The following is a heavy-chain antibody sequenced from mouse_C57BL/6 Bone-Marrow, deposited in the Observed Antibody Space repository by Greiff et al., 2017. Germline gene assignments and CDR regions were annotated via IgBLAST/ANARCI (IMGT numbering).Heavy chain of an antibody. V-gene: IGHV1-59*01. CDR2: IDPSDSYT. Sequence: QVQLQQPGAELVRPGTSVKLSCKASGYTFTSYWMHWVKQRPGQGLEWIGVIDPSDSYTNYNQKFKGKATLTVDTSSSTAYMQLSSLTSEDSAVYYCASHTLFISTVVWGQGTTLTVSS. J-gene: IGHJ2*01. CDR1: GYTFTSYW. D-gene: IGHD1-1*02. CDR3: ASHTLFISTVV.